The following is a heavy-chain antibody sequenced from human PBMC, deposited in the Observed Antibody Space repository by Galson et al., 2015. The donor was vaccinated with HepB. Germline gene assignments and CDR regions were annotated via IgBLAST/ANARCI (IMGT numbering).Heavy chain of an antibody. CDR1: GFTFSSYG. J-gene: IGHJ2*01. CDR3: AGRITMIADFDL. CDR2: ISYDGSNK. D-gene: IGHD3-22*01. Sequence: SLRLSCAASGFTFSSYGMHWVRQAPGKGLEWVAVISYDGSNKYYADSVKGRFTISRDNSKNTLYLQMNSLRAEDTAVYYCAGRITMIADFDLWGRGTLVTVSS. V-gene: IGHV3-30*03.